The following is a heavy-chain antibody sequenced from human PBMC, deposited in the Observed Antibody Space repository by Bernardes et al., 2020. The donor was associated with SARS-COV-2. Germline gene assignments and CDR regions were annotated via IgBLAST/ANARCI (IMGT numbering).Heavy chain of an antibody. V-gene: IGHV3-48*01. Sequence: GSLRLSCEASGFTFSSYSMTWVRQAPGKGPEWISYISRSRKTINYAASVRGRFTISRDTAKSSLYLQMNSLRAEDTAVYYCARVSWSAYYYDSSGDYLDYWGQGTLVTVSS. CDR3: ARVSWSAYYYDSSGDYLDY. CDR1: GFTFSSYS. D-gene: IGHD3-22*01. J-gene: IGHJ4*02. CDR2: ISRSRKTI.